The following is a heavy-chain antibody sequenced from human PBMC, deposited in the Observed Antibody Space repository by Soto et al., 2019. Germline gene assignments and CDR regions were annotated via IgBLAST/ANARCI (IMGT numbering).Heavy chain of an antibody. J-gene: IGHJ4*01. D-gene: IGHD6-13*01. Sequence: PGESLKISCEGSGFSFTSSWINWVRQMPGKGLEWMGNIDPGDSYTNYSPSFEGHVTISCDKSINTAYLQCNSLKASDTAVYFCAWSATGTAPHYFDYWGQGTLVTVSS. CDR3: AWSATGTAPHYFDY. CDR2: IDPGDSYT. V-gene: IGHV5-10-1*01. CDR1: GFSFTSSW.